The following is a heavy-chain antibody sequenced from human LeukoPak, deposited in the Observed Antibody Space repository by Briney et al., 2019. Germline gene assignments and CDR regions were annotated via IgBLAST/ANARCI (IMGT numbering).Heavy chain of an antibody. CDR1: GDSIRSYY. CDR3: ARGTTVVRYFDY. D-gene: IGHD4-23*01. J-gene: IGHJ4*02. Sequence: PSETLSLTCTVSGDSIRSYYWSWIRQPPGKGLEWIGYIYYSETANYNPSLKSRVTISVDTSKNQFSLKLSSVTAADTAVYYCARGTTVVRYFDYWGQGTLVTVSS. CDR2: IYYSETA. V-gene: IGHV4-59*12.